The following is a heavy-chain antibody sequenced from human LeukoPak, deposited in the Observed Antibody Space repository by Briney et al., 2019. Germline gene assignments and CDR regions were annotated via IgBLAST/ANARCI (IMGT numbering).Heavy chain of an antibody. D-gene: IGHD1-1*01. Sequence: GGSLRLSCAASGFTVSSNYMSWVRQAPGKGLEWVSTIYSGGNTYNADSVKGRFTISRDNSKDTLYLQMNSLRVEDTAVYYCARDTGTTYYWGQGTLVTVSS. J-gene: IGHJ4*02. CDR2: IYSGGNT. CDR3: ARDTGTTYY. V-gene: IGHV3-53*01. CDR1: GFTVSSNY.